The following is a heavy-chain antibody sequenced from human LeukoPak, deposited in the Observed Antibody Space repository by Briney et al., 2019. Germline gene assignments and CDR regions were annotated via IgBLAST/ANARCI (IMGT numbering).Heavy chain of an antibody. J-gene: IGHJ6*03. CDR1: GFTFSSYG. CDR3: AKDATTLPYYHYYMDV. Sequence: PGGSLRLSCAASGFTFSSYGMHWVRQAPGKGLEWVAFIRYDGSNKYYADSVKGRFTISRDNSKNTLYLQMSSLRAEDTAVYYCAKDATTLPYYHYYMDVWGKGTTVTVSS. CDR2: IRYDGSNK. V-gene: IGHV3-30*02. D-gene: IGHD4-17*01.